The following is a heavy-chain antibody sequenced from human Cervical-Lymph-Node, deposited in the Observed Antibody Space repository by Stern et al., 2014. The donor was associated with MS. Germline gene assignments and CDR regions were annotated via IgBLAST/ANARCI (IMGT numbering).Heavy chain of an antibody. CDR1: GYSFTNYW. D-gene: IGHD4-11*01. J-gene: IGHJ4*02. Sequence: EVQLVESGAGVKRPGQSLKISCRASGYSFTNYWVDWVRQKPGKGLGWMGIIHPGDSEVRYSPSFQGRVTMSADRSINTAYLQWSSLQPSDTAMYYCARQLGHSNFLHYWGQGVLVTVSS. CDR2: IHPGDSEV. CDR3: ARQLGHSNFLHY. V-gene: IGHV5-51*01.